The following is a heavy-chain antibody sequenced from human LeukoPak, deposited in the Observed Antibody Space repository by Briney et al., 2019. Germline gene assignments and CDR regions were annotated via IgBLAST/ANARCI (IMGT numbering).Heavy chain of an antibody. CDR1: GFTFSTCA. Sequence: GGSLRLSCEASGFTFSTCALSWVRQAPGKGLEWVSAISGGGGKTWYADSVKGRFTISRDNSKNTLYLQMNSLRAEDTALNYCAKDPIVFNSGDYYLGAFNIWGQGAMVTVSS. V-gene: IGHV3-23*01. CDR2: ISGGGGKT. D-gene: IGHD2-21*02. J-gene: IGHJ3*02. CDR3: AKDPIVFNSGDYYLGAFNI.